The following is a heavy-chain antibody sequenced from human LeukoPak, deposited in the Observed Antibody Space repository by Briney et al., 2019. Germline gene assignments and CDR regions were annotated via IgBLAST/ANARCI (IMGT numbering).Heavy chain of an antibody. V-gene: IGHV3-30*03. J-gene: IGHJ5*02. CDR1: GLRLSTYA. D-gene: IGHD3-10*02. Sequence: WGALRVSRAASGLRLSTYATHWVRQAPGQGREWVGVISYDGGKKNYAHSLKGRFTISSDNSKNTLYLQMSSLRVEDTAVYYCARGVEMFGESRFYPCGQGTLVTVSS. CDR3: ARGVEMFGESRFYP. CDR2: ISYDGGKK.